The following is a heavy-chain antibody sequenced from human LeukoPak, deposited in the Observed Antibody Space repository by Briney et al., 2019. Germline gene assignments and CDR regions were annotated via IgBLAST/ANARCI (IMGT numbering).Heavy chain of an antibody. CDR2: VRYDGGNT. Sequence: GGSLRLSCAASGFTFSTYGMHWVRQAPGKGLEWVAFVRYDGGNTYYADSVKGRFTISRDNSKNTLYLQMNSLRAEDTAVYYCAKRGYCSSISCPAPGRYWGQGTLVTVSS. D-gene: IGHD2-2*01. CDR1: GFTFSTYG. J-gene: IGHJ4*02. CDR3: AKRGYCSSISCPAPGRY. V-gene: IGHV3-30*02.